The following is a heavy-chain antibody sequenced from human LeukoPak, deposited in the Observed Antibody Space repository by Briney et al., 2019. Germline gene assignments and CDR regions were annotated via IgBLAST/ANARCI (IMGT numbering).Heavy chain of an antibody. D-gene: IGHD3-10*01. J-gene: IGHJ4*02. CDR2: IYYSGST. CDR1: GGSLSSSSYY. CDR3: ARAEVTMVRGVIPYYFDY. Sequence: SETLSLTCTVSGGSLSSSSYYWGWIRQPPGKGLEWIGSIYYSGSTYYNPSLKSRVTISVDTSKNQFSLKLSSVTAADTAVYYCARAEVTMVRGVIPYYFDYWGQGTLVTVSS. V-gene: IGHV4-39*07.